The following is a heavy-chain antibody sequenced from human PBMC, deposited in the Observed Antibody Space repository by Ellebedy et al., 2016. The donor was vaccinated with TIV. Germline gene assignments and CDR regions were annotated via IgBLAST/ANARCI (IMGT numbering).Heavy chain of an antibody. CDR2: TYYRSKWYN. CDR3: ARGRPRGDYYVVRRDSRFDY. V-gene: IGHV6-1*01. Sequence: MPSETLSLTCAISGDSVSSNSAAWSWVRQSPSRGLEWLGRTYYRSKWYNDYAVSVKSRITINPDTSKNQFSLQLNSVTAADTAVYYCARGRPRGDYYVVRRDSRFDYWGQGTLVTVSS. J-gene: IGHJ4*02. CDR1: GDSVSSNSAA. D-gene: IGHD3-10*02.